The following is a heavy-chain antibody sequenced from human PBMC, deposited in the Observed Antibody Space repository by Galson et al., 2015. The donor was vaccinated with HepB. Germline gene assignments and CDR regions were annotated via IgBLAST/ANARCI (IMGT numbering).Heavy chain of an antibody. J-gene: IGHJ6*03. V-gene: IGHV3-11*01. CDR2: ISSSGSTI. Sequence: SLRLSCAASGFTFSDYYISWIRQAPGKGLEWVSYISSSGSTIYYADSVKGRFTISRDNAKNSLYLQMNSLRAEDTAVYYCARVDYYYYYYMDVWGKGTTVTVSS. CDR3: ARVDYYYYYYMDV. CDR1: GFTFSDYY.